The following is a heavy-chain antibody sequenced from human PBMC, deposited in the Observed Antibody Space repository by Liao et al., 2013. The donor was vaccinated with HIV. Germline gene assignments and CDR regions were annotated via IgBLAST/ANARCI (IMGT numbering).Heavy chain of an antibody. CDR1: GGSISGYY. J-gene: IGHJ4*02. V-gene: IGHV4-4*07. D-gene: IGHD2-2*01. CDR2: VYTSGST. CDR3: ARLLVVPAACYFDY. Sequence: QVQLQESGPGLVKPSETLSLTCTVSGGSISGYYWSWIRQPAGKGLEWIGRVYTSGSTDYNPSLKSRVTISVDTSKNQFSLKLSSVTAADTAVYYCARLLVVPAACYFDYWGQGTLVTVSS.